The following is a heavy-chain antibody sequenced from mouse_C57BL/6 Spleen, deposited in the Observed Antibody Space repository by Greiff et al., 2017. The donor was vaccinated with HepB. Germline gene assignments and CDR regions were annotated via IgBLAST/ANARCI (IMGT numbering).Heavy chain of an antibody. CDR1: GYTFTSYW. CDR3: ARGGLDYYAMDY. J-gene: IGHJ4*01. CDR2: IDPSDSYT. V-gene: IGHV1-69*01. D-gene: IGHD3-3*01. Sequence: VQLQQPGAELVMPGASVKLSCKASGYTFTSYWMHWVKQRPGQGLEWIGEIDPSDSYTNYNQKFKGKSTLTVDKSSSTAYMQLSSLTSEDSAVYYCARGGLDYYAMDYWGQGTSVTVSS.